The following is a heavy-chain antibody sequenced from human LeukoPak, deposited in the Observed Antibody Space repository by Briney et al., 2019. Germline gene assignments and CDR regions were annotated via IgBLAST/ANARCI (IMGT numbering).Heavy chain of an antibody. CDR2: INPSGGST. Sequence: ASVTVSCKASGYTFTSYYMHWVRQAPGQGLEWMGIINPSGGSTSYAQKFQGRVTMTRDTSTSTVYMELSSLRSEDTAVYYCARVTSLQYSSSWYNNWFDPWGQGTLVTVSS. D-gene: IGHD6-13*01. J-gene: IGHJ5*02. CDR3: ARVTSLQYSSSWYNNWFDP. CDR1: GYTFTSYY. V-gene: IGHV1-46*01.